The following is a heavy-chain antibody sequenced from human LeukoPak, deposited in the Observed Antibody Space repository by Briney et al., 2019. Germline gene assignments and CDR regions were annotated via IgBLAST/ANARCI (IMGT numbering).Heavy chain of an antibody. Sequence: GGSLRLSCAASGFTFSSYAMSWVRQAPGKGLEWVSAISGSGGSTYYADSVKGRFTISRDNSKNTLYLQMNSLRAEDTAVYYCAKDSRYSYGSEVGYFDYWGQGTLVTVSS. D-gene: IGHD5-18*01. CDR3: AKDSRYSYGSEVGYFDY. J-gene: IGHJ4*02. V-gene: IGHV3-23*01. CDR2: ISGSGGST. CDR1: GFTFSSYA.